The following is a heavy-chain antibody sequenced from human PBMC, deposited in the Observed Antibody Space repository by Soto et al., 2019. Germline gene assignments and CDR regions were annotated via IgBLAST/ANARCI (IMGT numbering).Heavy chain of an antibody. V-gene: IGHV4-34*01. CDR3: ARGRRVGYCLGISCHNWFDP. CDR2: MNYSGSS. D-gene: IGHD2-2*01. J-gene: IGHJ5*02. Sequence: SETLSLTCTVYGDSSNTYYWSWIRQPPGKGLEWIGEMNYSGSSNYNPSLKSRVIILVDTSNKEFSLRLTSVTAADTAVYYCARGRRVGYCLGISCHNWFDPWGQGTLVTVSS. CDR1: GDSSNTYY.